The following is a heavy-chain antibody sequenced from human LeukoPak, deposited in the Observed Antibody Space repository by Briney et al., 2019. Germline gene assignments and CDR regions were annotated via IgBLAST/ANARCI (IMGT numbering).Heavy chain of an antibody. V-gene: IGHV3-48*03. D-gene: IGHD3-10*01. J-gene: IGHJ4*02. CDR1: GFTFSSYE. Sequence: PGGSLRLSCAASGFTFSSYEMNWVRQAPGKGLEWVSYISSSGSTIYYADSVKGRFTISRDNAKNSLYLQMNSLRAEDTAVYYCAGSGSYKYYFDYWGQGTLVTASS. CDR2: ISSSGSTI. CDR3: AGSGSYKYYFDY.